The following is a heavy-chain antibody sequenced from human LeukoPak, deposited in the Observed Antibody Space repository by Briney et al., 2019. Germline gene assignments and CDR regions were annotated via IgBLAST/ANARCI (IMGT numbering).Heavy chain of an antibody. CDR3: ARVLLWFGELPYGMDV. D-gene: IGHD3-10*01. CDR1: GYSFTSYW. CDR2: IYPGDSDT. V-gene: IGHV5-51*01. J-gene: IGHJ6*02. Sequence: GESLKISCKGSGYSFTSYWIGRVRQMPGKGLEWMGIIYPGDSDTRYSPSFQGQVTISADKSISTAYLQWSSLKASDTAMYYCARVLLWFGELPYGMDVWGQGTTVTVSS.